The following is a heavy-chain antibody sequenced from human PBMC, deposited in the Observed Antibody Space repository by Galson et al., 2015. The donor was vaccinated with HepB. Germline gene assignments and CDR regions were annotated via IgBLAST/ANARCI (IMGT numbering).Heavy chain of an antibody. D-gene: IGHD1-26*01. CDR1: SGPPFDDYT. Sequence: SLRLSCAASSGPPFDDYTMHWVRQRPGTGLEWVSLISYDGTSANYIAAVEGRFTISRDNGKDSLYLQMNSLTSDDTAVYYCAKVGGYYAFEFWGQGVLVTVSS. CDR3: AKVGGYYAFEF. V-gene: IGHV3-43*01. CDR2: ISYDGTSA. J-gene: IGHJ4*02.